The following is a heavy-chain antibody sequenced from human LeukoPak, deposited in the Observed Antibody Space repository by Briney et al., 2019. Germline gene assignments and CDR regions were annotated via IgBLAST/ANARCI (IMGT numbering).Heavy chain of an antibody. CDR3: ARGPYYYDSSGYFNDY. CDR1: GYTFTSYD. Sequence: ASVKVSCKASGYTFTSYDINWVRQATGQGLEWMGWMNPNSDNTGYAQKFQGRVTMTRNTSISTAYMELSSLRSEDTAVYYCARGPYYYDSSGYFNDYWGQGTLVTVSS. J-gene: IGHJ4*02. D-gene: IGHD3-22*01. V-gene: IGHV1-8*01. CDR2: MNPNSDNT.